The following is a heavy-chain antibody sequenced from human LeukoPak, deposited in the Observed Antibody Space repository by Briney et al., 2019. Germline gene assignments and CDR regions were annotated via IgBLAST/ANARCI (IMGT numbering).Heavy chain of an antibody. CDR1: GFTFSSYA. CDR2: ISYDGSNK. Sequence: GGSLRLSCAASGFTFSSYAMHWVRQAPGKGLEWLAVISYDGSNKYYADSVKGRFTISRDNSKNTLYLQMNSLRAEDTAVYYCARETVGATRVSGSFDYWGQGTLVTVSS. D-gene: IGHD1-26*01. J-gene: IGHJ4*02. CDR3: ARETVGATRVSGSFDY. V-gene: IGHV3-30-3*01.